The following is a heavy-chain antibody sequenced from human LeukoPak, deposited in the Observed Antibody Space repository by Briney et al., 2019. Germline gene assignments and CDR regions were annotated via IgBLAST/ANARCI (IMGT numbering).Heavy chain of an antibody. J-gene: IGHJ1*01. D-gene: IGHD6-19*01. Sequence: SETLSLTCAVYGGSFSGYYWSWIRQPPGKGLEWIGEINHSGSTNYNPSLKSRVTISVDTSKNQFSLKLSSVTAADTAVYYCASVYSSGWYSQHWGQGTLVTVSS. CDR1: GGSFSGYY. CDR2: INHSGST. V-gene: IGHV4-34*01. CDR3: ASVYSSGWYSQH.